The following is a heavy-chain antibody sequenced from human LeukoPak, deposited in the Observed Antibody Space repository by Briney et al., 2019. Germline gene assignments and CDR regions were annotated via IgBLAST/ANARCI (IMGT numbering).Heavy chain of an antibody. J-gene: IGHJ4*02. CDR2: ITGSGGST. CDR1: GFTSSSYA. V-gene: IGHV3-23*01. Sequence: GGSLRLSCAASGFTSSSYAMNWVRQAPGKGLEWVSSITGSGGSTYYADSVKGRFTISRDNSKNTLYLQMNSLRAEDTAIYYCARDERLLSFLKWGQGTLVTVSS. CDR3: ARDERLLSFLK. D-gene: IGHD3-3*01.